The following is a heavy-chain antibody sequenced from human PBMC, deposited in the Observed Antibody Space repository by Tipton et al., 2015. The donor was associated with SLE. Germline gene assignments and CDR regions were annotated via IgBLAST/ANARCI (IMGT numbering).Heavy chain of an antibody. CDR2: ISSGSNTI. Sequence: SLRLSCAASGFTFSRHSMNWVRQAPGKGLEWVSSISSGSNTIDYADSVKGRFTISRDNVKNLVYLQMNSLRAEDTAVYYCARDPSELWSVYDIETHYYNSYMDVWGKGTTVIVSS. J-gene: IGHJ6*03. CDR3: ARDPSELWSVYDIETHYYNSYMDV. D-gene: IGHD3-3*01. CDR1: GFTFSRHS. V-gene: IGHV3-48*01.